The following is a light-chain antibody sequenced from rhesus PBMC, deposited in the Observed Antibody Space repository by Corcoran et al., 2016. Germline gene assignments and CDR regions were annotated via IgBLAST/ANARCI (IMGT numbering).Light chain of an antibody. CDR1: QSVSSY. V-gene: IGKV3-10*01. CDR3: YQHSSGYS. J-gene: IGKJ2*01. Sequence: QVILTQSPATLSLSPGERATLSCRASQSVSSYLAWYQQKPGQAPRLLIEGASSRATGYPDRFSGSGSGTDFTLTISSLEPENVGVYHCYQHSSGYSFGQGTKVEIK. CDR2: GAS.